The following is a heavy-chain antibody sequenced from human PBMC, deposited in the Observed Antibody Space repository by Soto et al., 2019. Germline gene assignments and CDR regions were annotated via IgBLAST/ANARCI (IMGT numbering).Heavy chain of an antibody. CDR3: ARVHYYGSGSYPLYYYYMDV. Sequence: SETLSLTCTVSGGSISSDNYYWGWIRQPPGKGLEWIGYIYYSGSTYYNPSLKSRVTISIDTSKNQFSLKLSSVTAADTAVYYCARVHYYGSGSYPLYYYYMDVWGKGTTVTVS. CDR1: GGSISSDNYY. J-gene: IGHJ6*03. D-gene: IGHD3-10*01. V-gene: IGHV4-61*01. CDR2: IYYSGST.